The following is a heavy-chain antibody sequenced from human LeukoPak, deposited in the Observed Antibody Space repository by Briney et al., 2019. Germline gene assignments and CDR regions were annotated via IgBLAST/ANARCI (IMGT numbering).Heavy chain of an antibody. CDR1: GYTFTGYY. Sequence: VASVKVSCKASGYTFTGYYIHWVRQAPGQGLEWMGWINPNSGGTNYAQKFQGRVTMTRDKSISTAYMELSRLTSDDTAVYYCARDAIVRDYSNSDYWGQGTLVTVSS. J-gene: IGHJ4*02. D-gene: IGHD4-11*01. CDR2: INPNSGGT. V-gene: IGHV1-2*02. CDR3: ARDAIVRDYSNSDY.